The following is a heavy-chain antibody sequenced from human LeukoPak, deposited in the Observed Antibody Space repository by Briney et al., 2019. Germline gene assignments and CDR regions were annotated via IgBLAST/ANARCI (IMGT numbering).Heavy chain of an antibody. CDR1: GFTFSSYA. D-gene: IGHD4-17*01. CDR2: ISGSGGST. V-gene: IGHV3-23*01. J-gene: IGHJ4*02. Sequence: QPGGSLRLSCAASGFTFSSYAMNWVRQAPGKGLEWVSTISGSGGSTYYADSVKGRFTISRENPKNTLYVQMNSLRAEDTAVYYCAKRAYDYGDYIDYWGQGTLVTVSS. CDR3: AKRAYDYGDYIDY.